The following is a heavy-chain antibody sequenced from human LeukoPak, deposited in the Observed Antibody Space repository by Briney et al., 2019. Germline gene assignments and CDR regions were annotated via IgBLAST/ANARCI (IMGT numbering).Heavy chain of an antibody. V-gene: IGHV3-23*01. CDR1: GFTFSSYA. CDR3: AKSGWSEDYYYYGMDV. D-gene: IGHD6-13*01. J-gene: IGHJ6*02. Sequence: PGGSLRLSCAASGFTFSSYAMSWVRQAPGKGLEWVSAISGSGGSTYYADSVEGRFTISRDNSKNTLYLQMNSLRAEDTAVYYCAKSGWSEDYYYYGMDVWGQGTTVTVSS. CDR2: ISGSGGST.